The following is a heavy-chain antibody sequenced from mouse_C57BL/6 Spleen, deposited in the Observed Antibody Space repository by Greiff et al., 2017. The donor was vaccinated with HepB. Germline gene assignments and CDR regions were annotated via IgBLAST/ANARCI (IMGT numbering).Heavy chain of an antibody. V-gene: IGHV5-17*01. CDR3: AWSSNYYAMDY. CDR1: GFTFSDYG. Sequence: EVQLQQSGGGLVKPGGSLKLSCAASGFTFSDYGMHWVRQAPEKGLEWVAYISSGSSTIYYADTVKGRFTISRDNAKNTLFLQMTSLRSEDTAMYYCAWSSNYYAMDYWGQGTSVTVSS. D-gene: IGHD1-1*01. CDR2: ISSGSSTI. J-gene: IGHJ4*01.